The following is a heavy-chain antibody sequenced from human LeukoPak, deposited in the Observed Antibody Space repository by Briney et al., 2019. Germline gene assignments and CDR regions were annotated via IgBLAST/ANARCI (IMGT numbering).Heavy chain of an antibody. CDR1: GGSISSYY. Sequence: SETLSLTCTVSGGSISSYYWSWIRQPPGKGLEWIGYIYYSGSTNYNPSLKSRVTISVDTSKHQFSLKLSSVTAADTAVYYCAREGPSYGSGSYYNILSYYYYGMDVWGQGTTVTVSS. V-gene: IGHV4-59*12. CDR3: AREGPSYGSGSYYNILSYYYYGMDV. CDR2: IYYSGST. J-gene: IGHJ6*02. D-gene: IGHD3-10*01.